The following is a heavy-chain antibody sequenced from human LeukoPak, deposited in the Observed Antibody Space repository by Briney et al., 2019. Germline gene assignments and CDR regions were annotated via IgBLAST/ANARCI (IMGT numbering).Heavy chain of an antibody. D-gene: IGHD2-2*02. CDR3: ARVWVSSTPYTNWFDP. CDR2: IYYSGST. J-gene: IGHJ5*02. CDR1: GGSINSGDYY. V-gene: IGHV4-30-4*01. Sequence: SQTLSLTCTVSGGSINSGDYYWSWIRQPPGKGLEWIGYIYYSGSTYYNPSLKSRVTISVDTSKNQFSLKLSSVTAADTAVYYCARVWVSSTPYTNWFDPWGQGTLVTVSS.